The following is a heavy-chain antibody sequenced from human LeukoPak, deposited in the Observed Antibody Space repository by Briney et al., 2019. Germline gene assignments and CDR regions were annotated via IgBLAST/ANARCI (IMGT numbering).Heavy chain of an antibody. CDR3: ARDKKSGESSEIDY. D-gene: IGHD3-10*01. CDR2: INRDGSTT. CDR1: GFTFSSYW. Sequence: PGGSLRLSCAASGFTFSSYWMSWVRHAPGKGLVWVSRINRDGSTTKYADSVKGRFTVSRDNAKNTLNLQMNSLRAEDTAVYYCARDKKSGESSEIDYWGQGTLVTVSS. V-gene: IGHV3-74*03. J-gene: IGHJ4*02.